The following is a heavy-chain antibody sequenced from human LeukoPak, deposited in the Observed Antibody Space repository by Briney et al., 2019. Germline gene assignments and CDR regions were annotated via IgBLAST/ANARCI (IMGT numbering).Heavy chain of an antibody. CDR2: IYYSGST. CDR1: GGSISSYY. CDR3: ARHTYYDSSGYYYFDY. J-gene: IGHJ4*02. V-gene: IGHV4-59*08. Sequence: SETLSLTCTVSGGSISSYYWSWIRQPPGKGLEWLGYIYYSGSTNYNPSLKSRVTISVDTSKNQFSLKLSSVTAADTAVYYCARHTYYDSSGYYYFDYWGQGTLVTVSS. D-gene: IGHD3-22*01.